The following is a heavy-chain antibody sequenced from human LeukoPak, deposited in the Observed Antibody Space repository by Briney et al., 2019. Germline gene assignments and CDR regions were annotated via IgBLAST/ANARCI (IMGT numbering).Heavy chain of an antibody. CDR2: ISSSMSTK. CDR3: AREYNYGPPNGMDV. V-gene: IGHV3-48*02. CDR1: GFTFSSYR. J-gene: IGHJ6*02. D-gene: IGHD5-18*01. Sequence: GGSLRLSCAASGFTFSSYRMNWVRQAPGKGLEWVSFISSSMSTKYYADSVKGRFTISRDNAKNSLYLQMNSLRDEDTAVYYCAREYNYGPPNGMDVWGQGTTVTVSS.